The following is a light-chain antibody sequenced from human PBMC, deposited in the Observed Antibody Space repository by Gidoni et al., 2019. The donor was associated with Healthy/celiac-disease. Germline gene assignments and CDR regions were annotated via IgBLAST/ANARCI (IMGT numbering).Light chain of an antibody. J-gene: IGKJ3*01. CDR1: QSVSSSY. Sequence: EIVLTQSPGTLSLSPGERATLSCRASQSVSSSYLAWYQQKPGQAPRLLIYGASSRATGIPDRFSGSGSGTDFTLTISRLEPEDFAVYYCQQYGSSPRGEDLFTFGPGTKVDIK. V-gene: IGKV3-20*01. CDR3: QQYGSSPRGEDLFT. CDR2: GAS.